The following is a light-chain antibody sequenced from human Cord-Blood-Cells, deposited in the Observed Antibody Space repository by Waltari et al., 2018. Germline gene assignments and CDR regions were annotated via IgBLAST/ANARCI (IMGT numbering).Light chain of an antibody. CDR2: QDS. J-gene: IGLJ3*02. CDR3: QAWDSSTAV. V-gene: IGLV3-1*01. Sequence: SYELTQPPSVSVSPGQTASITCSGDTLGDKYACWYQQKPGQSPVLVSYQDSKRPSGIPGRFSGSNSGNTATLTISGTQAMDEADYYCQAWDSSTAVFGGGTKLTVL. CDR1: TLGDKY.